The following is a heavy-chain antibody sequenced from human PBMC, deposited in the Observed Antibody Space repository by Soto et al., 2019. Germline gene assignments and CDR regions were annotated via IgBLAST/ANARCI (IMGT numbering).Heavy chain of an antibody. V-gene: IGHV4-59*01. J-gene: IGHJ3*02. CDR2: IYYSGST. CDR3: ARGVVVAATDAFDI. D-gene: IGHD2-15*01. Sequence: SETLSLTCTVSCGSISSYYWSWIRQPPGKGLEWIGYIYYSGSTNYNPSLKSRVTISVDTSKNQFSLKLSSVTAADTAVYYCARGVVVAATDAFDIWGQGTMVTVSS. CDR1: CGSISSYY.